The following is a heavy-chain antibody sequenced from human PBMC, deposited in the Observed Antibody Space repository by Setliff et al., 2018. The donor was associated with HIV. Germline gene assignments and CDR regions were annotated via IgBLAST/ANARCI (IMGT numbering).Heavy chain of an antibody. J-gene: IGHJ6*02. Sequence: GSLRLSCAASGFTFSSNAMSWVRQAPGKGLEWVSGMTNNGGTTYYAESVKGRFTISRDSSRDTLYLQMNSLRVEDTALYYCAKTSYYDASGSSHNAPWPQRDDYYYYGIDVWGQGTTVTVSS. CDR1: GFTFSSNA. D-gene: IGHD3-10*01. CDR3: AKTSYYDASGSSHNAPWPQRDDYYYYGIDV. V-gene: IGHV3-23*01. CDR2: MTNNGGTT.